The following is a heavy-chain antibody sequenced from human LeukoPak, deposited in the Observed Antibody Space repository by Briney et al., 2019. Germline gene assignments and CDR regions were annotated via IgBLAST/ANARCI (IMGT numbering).Heavy chain of an antibody. V-gene: IGHV3-11*04. Sequence: PGGSQRLSCAASGFTFSDFYMSWIRQAPGKGLECVSYISNRGSAIHYADSVKGRFTISRDNAKNSLYLQMNSLRAEDTAVYYCAELGITMIGGVWGKGTTVTISS. CDR2: ISNRGSAI. D-gene: IGHD3-10*02. CDR1: GFTFSDFY. CDR3: AELGITMIGGV. J-gene: IGHJ6*04.